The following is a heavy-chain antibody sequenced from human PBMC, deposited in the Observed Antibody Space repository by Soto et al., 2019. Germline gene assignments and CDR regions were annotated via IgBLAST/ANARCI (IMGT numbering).Heavy chain of an antibody. CDR1: GGSISSGDYY. CDR2: IYYSGST. Sequence: SETLSLTCTVSGGSISSGDYYWSWIRQPPGKGLEWIGNIYYSGSTYYNPSLKSRVTISVDTSKNQFSLKLSSVTAADTAVYYCARDTAIYGMDVWGQGTTVTVSS. V-gene: IGHV4-30-4*01. D-gene: IGHD5-18*01. CDR3: ARDTAIYGMDV. J-gene: IGHJ6*02.